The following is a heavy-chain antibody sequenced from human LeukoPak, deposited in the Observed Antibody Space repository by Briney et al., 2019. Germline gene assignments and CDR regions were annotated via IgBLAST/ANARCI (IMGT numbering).Heavy chain of an antibody. CDR2: IDPSDSYT. CDR3: ARHGITGTSEVDY. CDR1: GYSFTSYW. J-gene: IGHJ4*02. D-gene: IGHD1-7*01. Sequence: GESPKISCKGSGYSFTSYWISWVRQMPGKGLEWMGRIDPSDSYTNYSPSFQGHVTISADKSISTAYLQWSSLKASDTAMYYCARHGITGTSEVDYWGQGTLVTVSS. V-gene: IGHV5-10-1*01.